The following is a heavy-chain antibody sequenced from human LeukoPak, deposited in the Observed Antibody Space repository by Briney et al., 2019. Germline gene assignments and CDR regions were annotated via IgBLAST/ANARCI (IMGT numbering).Heavy chain of an antibody. J-gene: IGHJ4*02. Sequence: PGRSLRLSCAASGFTFSSYGMHWVRQAPGKGLEWVAVIWYDGSNKYYADSVKGRFTIPRDNSKNTLYLQMNSLRAEDTAVYYCAKEMATTPGYYFDYWGQGTLVTVSS. D-gene: IGHD5-24*01. CDR1: GFTFSSYG. CDR2: IWYDGSNK. V-gene: IGHV3-33*06. CDR3: AKEMATTPGYYFDY.